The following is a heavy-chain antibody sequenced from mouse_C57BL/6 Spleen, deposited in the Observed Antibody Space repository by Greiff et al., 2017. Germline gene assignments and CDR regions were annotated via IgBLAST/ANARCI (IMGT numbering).Heavy chain of an antibody. J-gene: IGHJ4*01. CDR1: GYTFTSYW. D-gene: IGHD1-1*01. V-gene: IGHV1-53*01. CDR2: INPSNGGT. Sequence: QVQLKQPGTELVKPGASVKLSCKASGYTFTSYWMHWVKQRPGQGLEWIGNINPSNGGTNYNEKFKSKATLTVDKSSSTAYMELSSLTSDDSAVYYCAKNYYSSSYDYYAMDYWGQGTSVTVSS. CDR3: AKNYYSSSYDYYAMDY.